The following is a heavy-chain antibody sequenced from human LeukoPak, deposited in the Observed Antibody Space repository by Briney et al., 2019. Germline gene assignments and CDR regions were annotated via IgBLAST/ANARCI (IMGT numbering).Heavy chain of an antibody. CDR2: IKEDGSDK. CDR1: GFTFSNYW. D-gene: IGHD2-15*01. V-gene: IGHV3-7*01. Sequence: GGSLRLSCAASGFTFSNYWMSWVRQAPGKGLEWVANIKEDGSDKNYVDSVKGGISISRDNAKSSVYLQMNSLRAEDTGVYYCARDKYCSDGNCDGGSKFDYWGQGTLVTVSS. J-gene: IGHJ4*02. CDR3: ARDKYCSDGNCDGGSKFDY.